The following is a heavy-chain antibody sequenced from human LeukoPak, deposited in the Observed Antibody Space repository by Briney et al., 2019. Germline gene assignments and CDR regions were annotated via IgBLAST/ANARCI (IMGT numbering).Heavy chain of an antibody. D-gene: IGHD2-2*01. Sequence: EASVKVSCKASGYTFTSYGISWVRQAPGQGLERMGWISAYNGNTNYAQKLQGRVTMTTDTSTSTAYMELRSLRSDDTAVYYCARDFSPYCSSTSCYGGFDYWGQGTLVTVSS. CDR2: ISAYNGNT. CDR1: GYTFTSYG. V-gene: IGHV1-18*01. J-gene: IGHJ4*02. CDR3: ARDFSPYCSSTSCYGGFDY.